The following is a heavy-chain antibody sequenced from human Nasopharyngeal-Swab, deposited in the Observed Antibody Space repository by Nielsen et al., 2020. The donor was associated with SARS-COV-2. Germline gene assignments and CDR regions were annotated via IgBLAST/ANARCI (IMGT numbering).Heavy chain of an antibody. D-gene: IGHD2/OR15-2a*01. CDR1: GFTFSSYA. Sequence: GESLKISCAASGFTFSSYAMSWVRQAPGKGLEWVSAIYSGGSSTYYADSVKGRFTISRDNSKNTLYLQMNSLRAEDTAVYYCAKFFGIESYYYYGMDVWGQGTTVTVSS. CDR3: AKFFGIESYYYYGMDV. V-gene: IGHV3-23*03. CDR2: IYSGGSST. J-gene: IGHJ6*02.